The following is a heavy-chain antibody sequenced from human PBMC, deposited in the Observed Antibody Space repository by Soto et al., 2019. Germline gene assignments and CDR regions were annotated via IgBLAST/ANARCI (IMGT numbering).Heavy chain of an antibody. J-gene: IGHJ4*02. V-gene: IGHV3-23*01. CDR1: GFTFSLSA. Sequence: GGSLRLSCAASGFTFSLSALSWVRQTPGKGLEWVAGISGGGGTTRYADSVTGRFSLSRDNSQNMMSLQMNSLRVEDTALYYCARDRQPDGIWTFDYWGRGTLVTVSS. CDR2: ISGGGGTT. D-gene: IGHD1-1*01. CDR3: ARDRQPDGIWTFDY.